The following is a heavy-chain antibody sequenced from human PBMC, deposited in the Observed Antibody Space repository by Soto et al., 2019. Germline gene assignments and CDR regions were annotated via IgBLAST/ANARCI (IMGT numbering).Heavy chain of an antibody. CDR1: GYTFTSYD. Sequence: ASVKVSCKASGYTFTSYDINWVRQATGQGLEWMGWMNPNGCNTGYAQKFQGRVTMTRNTSISTAYMELSSLRSEDTAVYYCAGGYSYGYSYYYGMDVWGQGTTVTVSS. CDR2: MNPNGCNT. CDR3: AGGYSYGYSYYYGMDV. D-gene: IGHD5-18*01. J-gene: IGHJ6*02. V-gene: IGHV1-8*01.